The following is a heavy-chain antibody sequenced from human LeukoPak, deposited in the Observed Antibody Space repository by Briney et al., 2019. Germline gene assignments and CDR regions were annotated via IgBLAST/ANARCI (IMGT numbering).Heavy chain of an antibody. V-gene: IGHV3-74*01. CDR3: ARAGDYGDYTTHYFDY. CDR1: RFTFSNYW. J-gene: IGHJ4*02. D-gene: IGHD4-17*01. Sequence: HPGGSLRLSCAASRFTFSNYWMHWVRQAPGKGPVWVSRINSDGSGTTYADSVKGRFTISRDNAKNTLYLQMNSLRAGDTAVYYCARAGDYGDYTTHYFDYWGQGTLVTVSS. CDR2: INSDGSGT.